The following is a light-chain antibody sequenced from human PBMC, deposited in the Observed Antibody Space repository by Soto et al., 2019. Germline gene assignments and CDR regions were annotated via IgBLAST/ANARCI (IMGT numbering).Light chain of an antibody. Sequence: AIQLTQSPSSLSASVGDRVTITCRASQGISSALAWYQQKPGKAPKLLIYDASRLEIGVPSSFSGSGSGTDVTLTISSLQPEDFATYYCQQFNSYSVTFGQGTKLEIK. CDR3: QQFNSYSVT. J-gene: IGKJ2*01. CDR2: DAS. CDR1: QGISSA. V-gene: IGKV1-13*02.